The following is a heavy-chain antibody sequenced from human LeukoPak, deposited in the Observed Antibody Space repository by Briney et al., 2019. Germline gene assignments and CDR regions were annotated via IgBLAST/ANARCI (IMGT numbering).Heavy chain of an antibody. V-gene: IGHV3-30-3*01. D-gene: IGHD3-9*01. CDR3: ARGLVPGY. CDR1: GFTFSSYA. Sequence: GGSLRLSCAASGFTFSSYAMHWVRQAPGKGLEWVAVISYDGSNKYYADSVMGRFTISRDNSKNTLYLQMNSLRAEDTAVYYCARGLVPGYWGQGTLVTVSS. J-gene: IGHJ4*02. CDR2: ISYDGSNK.